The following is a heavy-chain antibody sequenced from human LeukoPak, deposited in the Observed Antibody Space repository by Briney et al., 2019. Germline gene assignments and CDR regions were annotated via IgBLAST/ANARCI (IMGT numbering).Heavy chain of an antibody. CDR2: ISWNSGSI. V-gene: IGHV3-9*01. CDR3: ATPVPHGSDPSLYYYYMDV. J-gene: IGHJ6*03. D-gene: IGHD3-10*01. CDR1: GFTFDDYA. Sequence: GGSLRLSCAASGFTFDDYAMHWVRHAPGKGLEWVSGISWNSGSIGYADSVKGRFTISRDNAKNSLYLQMNSLRAEDTAVYYCATPVPHGSDPSLYYYYMDVWGKGTTVTISS.